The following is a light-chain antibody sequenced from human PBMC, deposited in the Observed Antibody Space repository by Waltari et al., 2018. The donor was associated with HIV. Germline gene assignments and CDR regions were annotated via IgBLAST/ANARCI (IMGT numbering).Light chain of an antibody. CDR1: QSIYGSY. Sequence: EIVLTQSPGTLSLSPGERATLSCRASQSIYGSYLAWYQQTPGQPPRFLIYGASSRAAGTPDRFSGSGSGTEFTLTISRLEPEDFAVYYCQRYSTSPPYTFGQGTKLENK. CDR2: GAS. J-gene: IGKJ2*01. V-gene: IGKV3-20*01. CDR3: QRYSTSPPYT.